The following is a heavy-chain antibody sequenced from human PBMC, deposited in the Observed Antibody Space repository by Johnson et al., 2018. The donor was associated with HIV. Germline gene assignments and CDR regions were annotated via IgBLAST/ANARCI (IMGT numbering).Heavy chain of an antibody. J-gene: IGHJ3*02. CDR1: GFTFSGYA. D-gene: IGHD1-26*01. CDR2: ISGSGGST. CDR3: ARVRAGRENAFDI. V-gene: IGHV3-23*04. Sequence: EVQLVESGGGLVQPGGSLRLSCAASGFTFSGYAMHWVRQAPGKGLEWVSGISGSGGSTYYADSVTGRFTISRDNSKNTLSLQMNSPRVDDTAIYYCARVRAGRENAFDIWGQGTMVTVSS.